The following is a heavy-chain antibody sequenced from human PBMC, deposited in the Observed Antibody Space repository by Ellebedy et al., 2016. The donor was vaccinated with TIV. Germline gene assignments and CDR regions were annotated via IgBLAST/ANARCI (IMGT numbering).Heavy chain of an antibody. CDR3: AKGVGATWYRGFDY. J-gene: IGHJ4*02. CDR1: GFTVSSNY. D-gene: IGHD1-26*01. Sequence: GESLKISCAASGFTVSSNYMSWVRQAPGKGLEWVSAISSGGGSTYYADSEKGRFTISRDNAKNTLYLQINSLRAEDTAVYYCAKGVGATWYRGFDYWGQGTLVTVSS. V-gene: IGHV3-23*01. CDR2: ISSGGGST.